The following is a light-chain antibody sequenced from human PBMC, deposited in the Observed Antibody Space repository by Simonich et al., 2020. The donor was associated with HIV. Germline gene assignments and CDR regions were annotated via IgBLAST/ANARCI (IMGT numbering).Light chain of an antibody. CDR1: QSVRTN. CDR3: QQYYSPPHT. V-gene: IGKV3-15*01. J-gene: IGKJ2*01. Sequence: EIVMTQSPATLSVSPGERATLSCRASQSVRTNVAWYQQKPGQAPRLLIFDASTRATGITARFSGRGSGTDFTLTISSLQAEDVAVYYCQQYYSPPHTFGQGTKLEIK. CDR2: DAS.